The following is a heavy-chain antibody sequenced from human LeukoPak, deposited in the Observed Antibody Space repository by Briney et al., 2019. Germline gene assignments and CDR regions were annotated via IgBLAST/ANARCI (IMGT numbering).Heavy chain of an antibody. Sequence: GGSLRLSCAASGFTFSSYGMHWVRQAPGKGLEWVAVISYDGSNKYYADSVKGRFTISRGNSKNTLYLQMNSLRAEDTAVSYCAKGRSSGWYGMLDYWGQGTLVTVSS. CDR2: ISYDGSNK. CDR1: GFTFSSYG. D-gene: IGHD6-19*01. J-gene: IGHJ4*02. V-gene: IGHV3-30*18. CDR3: AKGRSSGWYGMLDY.